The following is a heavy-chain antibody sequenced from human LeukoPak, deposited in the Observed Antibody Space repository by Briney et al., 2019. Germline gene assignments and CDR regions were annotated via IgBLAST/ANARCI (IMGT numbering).Heavy chain of an antibody. CDR3: AKPTTVTADYYYGSDV. CDR2: ISGNGGST. Sequence: GGSLRLSCAASGFTFSNYAMSLVRQAPGKGLEWVSGISGNGGSTYYADSLKGRFTISRDNSKNTLYLQMNSLRAGDTAVYYCAKPTTVTADYYYGSDVWGQGTTVTVSS. D-gene: IGHD4-17*01. J-gene: IGHJ6*02. CDR1: GFTFSNYA. V-gene: IGHV3-23*01.